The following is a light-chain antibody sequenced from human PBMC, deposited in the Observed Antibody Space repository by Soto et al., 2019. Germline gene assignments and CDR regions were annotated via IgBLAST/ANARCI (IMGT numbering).Light chain of an antibody. CDR3: QQYGGSPFT. CDR2: GAS. V-gene: IGKV3-20*01. Sequence: EIVLTQSPGTLSLSPGERVTLSCRASQTVTSSYLGWYQQKPGQAPRLLIYGASSRATGVPDRFSGSGSGTDFPLTISRLEPEDIAVYYCQQYGGSPFTFGPGTKVDIK. CDR1: QTVTSSY. J-gene: IGKJ3*01.